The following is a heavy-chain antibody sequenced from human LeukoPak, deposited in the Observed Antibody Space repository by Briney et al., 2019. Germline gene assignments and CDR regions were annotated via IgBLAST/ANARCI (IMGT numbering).Heavy chain of an antibody. J-gene: IGHJ3*02. D-gene: IGHD4-17*01. CDR3: ESGSTVKGLGEAFDI. CDR2: IWYDGSNK. CDR1: GFTFSSYG. V-gene: IGHV3-33*01. Sequence: GRSLRLSCAASGFTFSSYGMHWVRQAPGKGLEWVAVIWYDGSNKYYADSVKGRFTIFRDNSKHTLYLQMNSLGVEDTAVYYCESGSTVKGLGEAFDIWGRGTMVTVSS.